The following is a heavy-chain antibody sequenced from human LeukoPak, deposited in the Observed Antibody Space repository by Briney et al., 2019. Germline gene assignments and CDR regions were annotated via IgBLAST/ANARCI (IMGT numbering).Heavy chain of an antibody. V-gene: IGHV4-61*08. J-gene: IGHJ6*02. D-gene: IGHD3-3*01. CDR2: IYYSGST. CDR1: GGSISSGGYS. Sequence: SETLSLTCAVSGGSISSGGYSWSWIRQPPGKGLEWIGYIYYSGSTNYNPSLKSRVTISVDTSKNQFSLKLSSVTAADTAVYYCASRRFLEWLIPYEYYYYGMDVWGQGTTVTVSS. CDR3: ASRRFLEWLIPYEYYYYGMDV.